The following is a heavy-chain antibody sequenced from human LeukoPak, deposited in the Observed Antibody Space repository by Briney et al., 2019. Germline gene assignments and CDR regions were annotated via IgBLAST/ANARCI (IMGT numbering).Heavy chain of an antibody. V-gene: IGHV4-59*01. CDR3: ARGRTYYYDSSGYYYGY. D-gene: IGHD3-22*01. Sequence: SETLSLTYTVSGGSIRSYYWSWIRQPPGKGLEWIGYIYYSGSTNYNPSLKSRVTISVDTSKNQFSLKLSSVTAADTAVYYCARGRTYYYDSSGYYYGYWGQGTLVTVSS. CDR1: GGSIRSYY. CDR2: IYYSGST. J-gene: IGHJ4*02.